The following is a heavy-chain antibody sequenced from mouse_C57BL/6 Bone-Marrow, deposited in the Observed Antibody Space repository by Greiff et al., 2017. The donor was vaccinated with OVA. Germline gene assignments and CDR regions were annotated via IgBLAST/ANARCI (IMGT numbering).Heavy chain of an antibody. Sequence: QVQLQQSGPELVKPGASVKISCKASGYAFSSSWMNWVKQRPGKGLEWIGRIYPGDGDTNYNGKFKGKATLTADKSSSTAYMQLSSLTSEDSAVYFCARYQGGYWGQGTTLTVSS. CDR1: GYAFSSSW. CDR2: IYPGDGDT. CDR3: ARYQGGY. V-gene: IGHV1-82*01. J-gene: IGHJ2*01.